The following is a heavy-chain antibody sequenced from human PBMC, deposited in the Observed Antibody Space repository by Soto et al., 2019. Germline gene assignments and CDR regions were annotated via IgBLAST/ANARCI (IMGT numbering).Heavy chain of an antibody. CDR1: GFTFSSYG. J-gene: IGHJ4*02. D-gene: IGHD5-18*01. CDR3: ARGDTAMVTDGPFDY. CDR2: IWYDGSNK. Sequence: QVQLVESGGGVVQPGRSLRLSCAASGFTFSSYGMHWVRQAPGKGLEWVAVIWYDGSNKYYADSVKGRFTISRDNSKNTLFLQMNSLRAEDTAVYYCARGDTAMVTDGPFDYWGQGTLVTVSS. V-gene: IGHV3-33*01.